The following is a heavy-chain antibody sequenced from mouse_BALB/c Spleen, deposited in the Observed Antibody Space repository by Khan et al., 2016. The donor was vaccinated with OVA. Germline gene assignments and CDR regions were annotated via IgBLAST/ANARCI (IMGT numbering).Heavy chain of an antibody. CDR2: IWSGGNT. CDR3: ARDSYMYDFTY. V-gene: IGHV2-2*01. D-gene: IGHD2-14*01. Sequence: VQLQESGPGLVQPSQSLSITCTVSGFSLTTYGVHWVRQSPGKGLEWLGLIWSGGNTDYNAAFISRLSISKDNSKSQVFFKMSSLQADDTAMYXCARDSYMYDFTYWGQGTLVTVSA. CDR1: GFSLTTYG. J-gene: IGHJ3*01.